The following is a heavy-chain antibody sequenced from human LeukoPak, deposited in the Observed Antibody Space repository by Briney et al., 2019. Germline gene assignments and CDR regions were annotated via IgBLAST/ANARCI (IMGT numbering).Heavy chain of an antibody. J-gene: IGHJ4*02. Sequence: GGSLRLSCAASGFTFSAPYMSWIRQAPGKGLEWVSYIRGDSSNINYADSVKGRFTISRDNTKNTLYLEMNSLRVEDTAVYYCARHYSDTNGYRSQWDYWGQGTLVTVSS. CDR2: IRGDSSNI. CDR1: GFTFSAPY. D-gene: IGHD3-22*01. CDR3: ARHYSDTNGYRSQWDY. V-gene: IGHV3-11*04.